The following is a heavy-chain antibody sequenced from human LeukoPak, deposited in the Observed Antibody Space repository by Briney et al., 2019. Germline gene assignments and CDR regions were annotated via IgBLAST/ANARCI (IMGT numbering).Heavy chain of an antibody. CDR2: ISYDGSNK. J-gene: IGHJ5*02. CDR3: ARAKGGIAVAGVWFDP. D-gene: IGHD6-19*01. V-gene: IGHV3-30*04. CDR1: GFTFSSYA. Sequence: GGSLRLSCAASGFTFSSYAMHWVRQAPGKGLEWVAVISYDGSNKYYADSVQGRFTISRDNSKNTLYLQMNSLRAEDTAVYYCARAKGGIAVAGVWFDPWGQGTLVTVSS.